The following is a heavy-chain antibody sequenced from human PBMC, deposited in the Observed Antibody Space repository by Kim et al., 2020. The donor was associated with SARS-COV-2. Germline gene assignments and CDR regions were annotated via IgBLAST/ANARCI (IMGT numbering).Heavy chain of an antibody. Sequence: GGSLRLSCAASGFTFDDYGMSWVRQAPGKGVEWVSGINRNGDDTGYGDSVKGRFSISIDNRQNSLYLQMNSLRAEDSALYHCVGGDGGSPFSYWGQGALVTVSS. V-gene: IGHV3-20*01. CDR2: INRNGDDT. CDR3: VGGDGGSPFSY. D-gene: IGHD2-21*01. J-gene: IGHJ4*02. CDR1: GFTFDDYG.